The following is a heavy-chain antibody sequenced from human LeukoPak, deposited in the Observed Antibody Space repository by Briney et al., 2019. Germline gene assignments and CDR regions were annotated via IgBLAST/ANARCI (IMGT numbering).Heavy chain of an antibody. V-gene: IGHV4-59*01. J-gene: IGHJ6*04. Sequence: SETLSLTCTVSGGSISSYYWSWIRQPPGKGLEWIGYIYYSGSTNYNPSLKSRVTISVDTSKNQFSLKLSSVTAADTAVYYCARVISIERGWYYYYGMDVWGEGTTVTVSS. CDR2: IYYSGST. CDR1: GGSISSYY. CDR3: ARVISIERGWYYYYGMDV. D-gene: IGHD6-19*01.